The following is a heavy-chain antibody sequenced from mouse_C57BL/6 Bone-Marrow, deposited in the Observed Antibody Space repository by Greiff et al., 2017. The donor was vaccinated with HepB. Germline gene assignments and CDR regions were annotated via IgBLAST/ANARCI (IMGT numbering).Heavy chain of an antibody. CDR3: ARSRWLFPAWFAY. J-gene: IGHJ3*01. V-gene: IGHV1-19*01. CDR1: GYTFTDYY. D-gene: IGHD2-3*01. CDR2: INPYNGGT. Sequence: EVKLQESGPVLVKPGASVKMSCKASGYTFTDYYMNWVKQSHGKSLEWIGVINPYNGGTSYNQKFKGKATLTVDKSSSTAYMELNSLTSEDSAVYYCARSRWLFPAWFAYWGQGTLVTVSA.